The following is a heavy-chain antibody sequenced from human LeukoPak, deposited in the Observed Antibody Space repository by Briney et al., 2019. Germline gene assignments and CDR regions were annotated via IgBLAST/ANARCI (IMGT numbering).Heavy chain of an antibody. J-gene: IGHJ4*02. CDR1: GFTFSNAW. CDR3: AKPKDNSLYCFDY. Sequence: PGGSLRLSCAASGFTFSNAWMSWVRQAPGKGLEWVSTITGSGGGTYYADSVKGRFTISRDNSKNTLYLQMSSLRAEDTAVYYCAKPKDNSLYCFDYWGQGTLVTVSS. D-gene: IGHD1-20*01. V-gene: IGHV3-23*01. CDR2: ITGSGGGT.